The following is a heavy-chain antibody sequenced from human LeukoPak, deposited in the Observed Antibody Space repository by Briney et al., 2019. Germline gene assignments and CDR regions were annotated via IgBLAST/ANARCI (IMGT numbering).Heavy chain of an antibody. V-gene: IGHV3-74*01. CDR3: ARGAIVVVPAAIRGFDY. CDR2: ISTDGGSI. D-gene: IGHD2-2*02. CDR1: GFTFSEYW. J-gene: IGHJ4*02. Sequence: GGSLRLSCAVSGFTFSEYWMHWVRQAPGKGLVWVSRISTDGGSISYADSVKGRSTISRDNSKNTLYLQMNSLRAEDTAVYYCARGAIVVVPAAIRGFDYWGQGTLVTVSS.